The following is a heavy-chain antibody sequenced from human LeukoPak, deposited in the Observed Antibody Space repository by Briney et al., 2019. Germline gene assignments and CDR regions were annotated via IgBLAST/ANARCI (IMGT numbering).Heavy chain of an antibody. Sequence: KPGGSLRLSCAASGFTFSSYSMNWVRQAPGKGLEWVSSISSSSSYTYYADSVKGRFTISRDNAKNSLYLQMNSLRAEDTAVYYCAREGSDYGDYVEYFDYWGQGTLVTVSS. CDR1: GFTFSSYS. CDR2: ISSSSSYT. D-gene: IGHD4-17*01. V-gene: IGHV3-21*01. CDR3: AREGSDYGDYVEYFDY. J-gene: IGHJ4*02.